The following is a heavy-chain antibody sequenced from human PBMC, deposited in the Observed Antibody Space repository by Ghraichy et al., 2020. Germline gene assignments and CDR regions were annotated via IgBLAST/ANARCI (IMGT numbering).Heavy chain of an antibody. CDR2: IYYSGLT. Sequence: SETLSLTCTVSGGSMSSTSYYWAWIRQPPGKGLEWMGNIYYSGLTYYNPSLKSRVTISVDTSKNQFFLKVSSVTAADTAVYYCARQHSRSYYWGLGTLVTVSS. D-gene: IGHD3-22*01. V-gene: IGHV4-39*01. CDR3: ARQHSRSYY. CDR1: GGSMSSTSYY. J-gene: IGHJ4*02.